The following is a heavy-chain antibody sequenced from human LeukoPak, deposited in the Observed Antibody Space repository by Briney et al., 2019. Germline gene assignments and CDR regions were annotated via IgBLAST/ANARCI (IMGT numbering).Heavy chain of an antibody. D-gene: IGHD3-16*02. V-gene: IGHV3-33*06. J-gene: IGHJ4*02. CDR1: GFILSTYG. CDR2: VWSGGKNK. Sequence: PGGSLRLSCAASGFILSTYGMRWVRQAPGKGLEWVAVVWSGGKNKYYSDSVKGRFTISRDNSKNTLYLEMNSLRAEDTAVYYCAKDGQVGAIGYFDYRGQGTLVTVSS. CDR3: AKDGQVGAIGYFDY.